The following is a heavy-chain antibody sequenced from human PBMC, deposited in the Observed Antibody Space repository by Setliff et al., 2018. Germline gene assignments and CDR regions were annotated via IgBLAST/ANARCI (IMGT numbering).Heavy chain of an antibody. D-gene: IGHD5-18*01. CDR3: ARGGYSYGY. CDR2: IKQDGSDK. CDR1: GFTFSSYW. Sequence: PGGSLRLSCAASGFTFSSYWMNWVRQAPGKGLEWVANIKQDGSDKYYVDSVKGRFTISRDNAKNSLYLQMNNRRAEDTAVYYCARGGYSYGYWGQGTLVTVSS. J-gene: IGHJ4*02. V-gene: IGHV3-7*04.